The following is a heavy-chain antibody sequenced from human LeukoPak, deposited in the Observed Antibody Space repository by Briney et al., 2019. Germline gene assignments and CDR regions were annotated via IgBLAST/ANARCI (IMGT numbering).Heavy chain of an antibody. J-gene: IGHJ4*02. CDR2: ISSSGSTI. V-gene: IGHV3-11*04. CDR1: GFTFSDYY. Sequence: GGSLRLSCAASGFTFSDYYMSWIRQAPGKGLEWVSYISSSGSTIYYADSVKGRFTISGGKAKNSLYLQMNSLRAEDTAVYYCARDKGVVGYDFWSGYPAGFDYWGQGTLVTVSS. CDR3: ARDKGVVGYDFWSGYPAGFDY. D-gene: IGHD3-3*01.